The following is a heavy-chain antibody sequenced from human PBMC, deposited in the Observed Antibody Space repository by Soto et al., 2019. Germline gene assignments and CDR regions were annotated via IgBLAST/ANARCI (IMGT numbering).Heavy chain of an antibody. D-gene: IGHD2-2*01. J-gene: IGHJ4*02. CDR3: AKDGRTAFDY. Sequence: GGSLRLSCAASGFTFSSYGMHWVRQAPGKGLEWVAVIPYDGSNKYYADSVKGRFTISRDNSKNTLYLQMNSLRAEDTAVYYCAKDGRTAFDYWGQGTLVTVSS. CDR2: IPYDGSNK. CDR1: GFTFSSYG. V-gene: IGHV3-30*18.